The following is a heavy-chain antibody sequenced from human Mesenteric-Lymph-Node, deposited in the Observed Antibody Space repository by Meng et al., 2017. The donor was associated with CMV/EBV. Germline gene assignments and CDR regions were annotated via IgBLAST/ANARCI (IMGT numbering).Heavy chain of an antibody. V-gene: IGHV3-30*02. J-gene: IGHJ6*02. CDR1: GFTFSSYG. D-gene: IGHD5-12*01. CDR3: ARGSPLRFSPYYGMDV. Sequence: GESLKISCAASGFTFSSYGMHWVRQAPGKGLEWVAFIRYDGSNKYYADSVKGRFTISRDNSKNTLYLQMNSLRAEDTAVYYCARGSPLRFSPYYGMDVWGQGSTVTVSS. CDR2: IRYDGSNK.